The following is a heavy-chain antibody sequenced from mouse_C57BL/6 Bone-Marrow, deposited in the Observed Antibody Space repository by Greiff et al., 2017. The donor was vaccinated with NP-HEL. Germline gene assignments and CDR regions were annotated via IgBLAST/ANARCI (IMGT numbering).Heavy chain of an antibody. Sequence: EVKLQQSGAELVRPGASVKLSCTASGFNIKDDYMHWVKQRPEQGLEWIGWIDPENGDTEYASKFQGKATITADTSSNTAYLQLSSLTSEDTAVYYCTTIPHYYAMDYWGQGTSVTVSS. J-gene: IGHJ4*01. CDR1: GFNIKDDY. CDR3: TTIPHYYAMDY. CDR2: IDPENGDT. V-gene: IGHV14-4*01.